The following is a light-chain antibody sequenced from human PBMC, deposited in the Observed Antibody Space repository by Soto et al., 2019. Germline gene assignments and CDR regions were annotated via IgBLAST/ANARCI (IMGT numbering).Light chain of an antibody. CDR3: QQYNTYPLT. CDR1: QSISTW. V-gene: IGKV1-5*03. CDR2: KAS. J-gene: IGKJ4*01. Sequence: DIQMTQSPSTLSASVGDRVTITCRASQSISTWLAWYQQKPGNAPKLLIYKASSLESGVPSRFSGSGSGTEFTLTISSLQPDDFATYYCQQYNTYPLTFGGGTTVEIK.